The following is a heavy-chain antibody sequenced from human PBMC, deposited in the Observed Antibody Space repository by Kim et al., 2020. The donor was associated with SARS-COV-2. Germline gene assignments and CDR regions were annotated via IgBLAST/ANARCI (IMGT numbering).Heavy chain of an antibody. CDR3: ARDGYSSSWLYDAFDI. D-gene: IGHD6-13*01. Sequence: SETLSLTCTVSGGSISSYYWSWIRQPPGKGLEWIGYIYYSGSTNYNPSLKSRVTISVDTSKNQFSLKLSSVTAADTAVYYCARDGYSSSWLYDAFDIWGQGTMVTVSS. CDR1: GGSISSYY. J-gene: IGHJ3*02. CDR2: IYYSGST. V-gene: IGHV4-59*01.